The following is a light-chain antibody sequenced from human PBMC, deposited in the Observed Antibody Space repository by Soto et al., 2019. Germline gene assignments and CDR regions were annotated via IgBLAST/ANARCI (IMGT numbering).Light chain of an antibody. CDR3: QQYSNWPPWT. CDR1: QTVSSN. V-gene: IGKV3-15*01. J-gene: IGKJ1*01. CDR2: GAS. Sequence: EIVMTQSPSTLSVSPGERATLSCRASQTVSSNLAWYQQKPGQAPRLLIYGASTRATGIPGRFSGSGSGTEFTLTISSLRSEDFAVYYCQQYSNWPPWTFGQGTKVDIK.